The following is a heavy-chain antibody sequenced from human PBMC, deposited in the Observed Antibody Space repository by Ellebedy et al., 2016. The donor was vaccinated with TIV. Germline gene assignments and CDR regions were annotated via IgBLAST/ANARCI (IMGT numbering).Heavy chain of an antibody. CDR1: GGSISSGGYS. V-gene: IGHV4-30-2*01. CDR2: IYHSGST. CDR3: ARVLDPGWNWFDP. Sequence: MPSETLSLTCAVSGGSISSGGYSWSWIRQPPGKGLEWIGYIYHSGSTYYNPSLKSRVTISVDRSKNQFSLKLSSVTAADTAVYYCARVLDPGWNWFDPWGQGTLVTVSS. J-gene: IGHJ5*02. D-gene: IGHD2-15*01.